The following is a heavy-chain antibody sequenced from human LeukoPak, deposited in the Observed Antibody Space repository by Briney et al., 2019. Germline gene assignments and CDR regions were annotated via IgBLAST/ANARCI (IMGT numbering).Heavy chain of an antibody. D-gene: IGHD6-13*01. CDR2: IYTSGST. CDR3: ARNIAAAGKYYYYYYYMDV. Sequence: SETLSLTCTVSGGSISSGSYYWSWIRQPAGKGLEWIGRIYTSGSTNYNPSLKSRVTISVDTSKNQFSLKLSSVTAADTAVYYCARNIAAAGKYYYYYYYMDVWGKGTTVTVSS. J-gene: IGHJ6*03. V-gene: IGHV4-61*02. CDR1: GGSISSGSYY.